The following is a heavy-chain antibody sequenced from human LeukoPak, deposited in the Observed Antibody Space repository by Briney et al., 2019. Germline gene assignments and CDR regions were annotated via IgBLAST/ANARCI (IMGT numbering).Heavy chain of an antibody. J-gene: IGHJ4*02. V-gene: IGHV1-2*02. Sequence: ASVKVSCKASGYTFTGYYMHWVRQAPGQGLEWMGWINPNSGGTNYAQKFQARVTMTRDTSISTAYMELSRLRSDDTAVYYCARLMVQYCSSTSCYHDMGNYFDYWGQGTLVTVSS. CDR2: INPNSGGT. D-gene: IGHD2-2*01. CDR1: GYTFTGYY. CDR3: ARLMVQYCSSTSCYHDMGNYFDY.